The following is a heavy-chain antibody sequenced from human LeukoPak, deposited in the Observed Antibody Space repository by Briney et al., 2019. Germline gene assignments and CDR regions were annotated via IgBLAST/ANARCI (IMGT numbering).Heavy chain of an antibody. Sequence: GASVKVSCKASGYTFTNYAISWVRQAPGQGLEWMAWISVHNANTNYAQKLQGRVTVTTDTSTSTVYMELRSLRSDDTAVYYCARRIVGPTDPYYYYYMDVWGKGTTVTVSS. J-gene: IGHJ6*03. CDR1: GYTFTNYA. CDR3: ARRIVGPTDPYYYYYMDV. CDR2: ISVHNANT. D-gene: IGHD1-26*01. V-gene: IGHV1-18*01.